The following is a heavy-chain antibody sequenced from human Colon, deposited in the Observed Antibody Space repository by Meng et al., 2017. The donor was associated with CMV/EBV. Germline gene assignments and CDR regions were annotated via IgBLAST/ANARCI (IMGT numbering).Heavy chain of an antibody. CDR3: AKDHCASAICSYADFCSVHVKQYGADV. J-gene: IGHJ6*02. D-gene: IGHD3-3*01. CDR2: IKQDGGEK. V-gene: IGHV3-7*01. Sequence: GESLKISCVASGFTFGTYWMTWVRQAPGKGPEWVASIKQDGGEKVYADSVKGRVTISRDSDNNSLYLQMNSLSAEDTGIYYCAKDHCASAICSYADFCSVHVKQYGADVWGQGTTVTVSS. CDR1: GFTFGTYW.